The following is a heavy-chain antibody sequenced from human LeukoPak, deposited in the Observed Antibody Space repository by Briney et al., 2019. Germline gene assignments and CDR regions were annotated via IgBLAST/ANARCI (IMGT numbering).Heavy chain of an antibody. J-gene: IGHJ6*03. D-gene: IGHD1-1*01. CDR3: ARGPPRGKYYYMDV. V-gene: IGHV3-13*01. CDR1: GFTFSSFD. CDR2: IGTASDT. Sequence: GSLRLSCAASGFTFSSFDKHWVRQTTGQGLEWVSTIGTASDTYCPGSVEGRFTLSRDNAKNSLYLQMNSLTAGDTAVYYCARGPPRGKYYYMDVWGKGTTVTVSS.